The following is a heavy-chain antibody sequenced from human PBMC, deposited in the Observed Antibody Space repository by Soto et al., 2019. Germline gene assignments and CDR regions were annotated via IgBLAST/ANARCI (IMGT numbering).Heavy chain of an antibody. CDR1: GFTFSGYS. CDR2: ISSSSSYI. Sequence: GGSLRLSCAASGFTFSGYSMNWVRQAPGKGLEWVSSISSSSSYIYYADSVKGRFTISRDNAKNSLYLQMNSLRAEDTAVYYCARRTVNIRTFYSGLKTHCFDYWGQGAPVTVSS. CDR3: ARRTVNIRTFYSGLKTHCFDY. J-gene: IGHJ4*02. D-gene: IGHD6-19*01. V-gene: IGHV3-21*01.